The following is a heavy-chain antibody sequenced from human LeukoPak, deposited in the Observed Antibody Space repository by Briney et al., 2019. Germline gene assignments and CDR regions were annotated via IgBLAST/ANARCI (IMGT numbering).Heavy chain of an antibody. V-gene: IGHV3-48*03. Sequence: GGSLRLSCAASGFTFSSYEMHWVRQAPGKGLEWISYISTSGTTIYYADSVKGRFTISRDNAKKSLYLQMNSLRAEDTAVYYCTRINWLDPWGQGTPVTVSS. CDR1: GFTFSSYE. CDR2: ISTSGTTI. J-gene: IGHJ5*02. CDR3: TRINWLDP.